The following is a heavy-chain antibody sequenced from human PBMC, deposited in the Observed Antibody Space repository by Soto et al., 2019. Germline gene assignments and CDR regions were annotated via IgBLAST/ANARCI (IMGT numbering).Heavy chain of an antibody. CDR3: ASHWGQAKCYCYDGIDV. CDR1: GGTFNSYA. V-gene: IGHV1-69*12. CDR2: IIPIFGTA. Sequence: QVQLVQSGAEVKKPGSSVKVSCKASGGTFNSYAISWVRQAPGQGLEWMGGIIPIFGTADYAQKFQGRITITADESMSAVYIQLSSVRFEDTSVYYCASHWGQAKCYCYDGIDVWGQGTTVTVSS. J-gene: IGHJ6*02. D-gene: IGHD7-27*01.